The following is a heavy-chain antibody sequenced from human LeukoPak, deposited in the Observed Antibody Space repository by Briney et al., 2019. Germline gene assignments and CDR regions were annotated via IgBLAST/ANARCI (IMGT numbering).Heavy chain of an antibody. CDR3: AHSPCGGDRGCSFDF. CDR1: GFSLSTIEVG. D-gene: IGHD2-21*02. V-gene: IGHV2-5*01. Sequence: SGPTLVKPTQTLTLTCTFSGFSLSTIEVGVGWIRQPPGKALEWLALIYWNDDKRYSPSLKSRLTITKDTSKNQVVLTMANMDPVDTATYYCAHSPCGGDRGCSFDFWGQGTMVTVSS. J-gene: IGHJ3*01. CDR2: IYWNDDK.